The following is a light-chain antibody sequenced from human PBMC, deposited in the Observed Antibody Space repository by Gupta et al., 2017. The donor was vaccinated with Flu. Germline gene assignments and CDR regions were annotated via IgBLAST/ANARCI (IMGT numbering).Light chain of an antibody. V-gene: IGLV3-21*02. CDR3: QVWDSSSDHVV. Sequence: SYVLTQPPSVSVAPGQTARITCGGNNIGRKSVHWYQQKAGQAPVLVVYDDTDRPSGIPERLSGSNSGTTATLTITRVGAGDEADYYCQVWDSSSDHVVFGGGTKLTVL. J-gene: IGLJ2*01. CDR2: DDT. CDR1: NIGRKS.